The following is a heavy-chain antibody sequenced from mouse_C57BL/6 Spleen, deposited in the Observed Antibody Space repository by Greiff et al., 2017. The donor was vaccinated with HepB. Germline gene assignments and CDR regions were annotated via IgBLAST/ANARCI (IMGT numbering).Heavy chain of an antibody. J-gene: IGHJ1*03. V-gene: IGHV1-18*01. CDR3: ARDGTTVVARYWYFDV. Sequence: EVQLQQSGPELVKPGASVKIPCKASGYTFTDYNMDWVKQSHGKSLEWIGDINPNNGGTIYNQKFKGKATLTVDKSSSTAYMELRSPTSEDTAVYYCARDGTTVVARYWYFDVWGTGTTVTVPS. D-gene: IGHD1-1*01. CDR1: GYTFTDYN. CDR2: INPNNGGT.